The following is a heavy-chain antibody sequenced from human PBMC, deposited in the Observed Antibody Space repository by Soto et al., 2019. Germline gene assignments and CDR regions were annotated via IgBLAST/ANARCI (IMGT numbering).Heavy chain of an antibody. Sequence: GASVKVSCKASGYTFTGYYMHWVRQAPGQGLEWMGWINPNSGGTNSAQKFQGRGTMTRDTSISTAYMELSRLRSDDTAVYYCAGSRGLWGVANNWFDPWGQGTLVTVSS. CDR3: AGSRGLWGVANNWFDP. V-gene: IGHV1-2*02. D-gene: IGHD5-12*01. CDR1: GYTFTGYY. J-gene: IGHJ5*02. CDR2: INPNSGGT.